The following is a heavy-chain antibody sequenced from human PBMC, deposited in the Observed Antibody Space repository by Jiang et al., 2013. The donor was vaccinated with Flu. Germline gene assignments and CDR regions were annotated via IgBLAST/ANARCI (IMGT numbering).Heavy chain of an antibody. J-gene: IGHJ4*02. CDR3: ASHDYGDFFFDY. D-gene: IGHD4-17*01. CDR1: GFTFSSYA. V-gene: IGHV3-30*04. CDR2: ISYDGSNK. Sequence: VVQPGRSLRLSCAASGFTFSSYAMHWVRQAPGKGLEWVAVISYDGSNKYYADSVKGRFTISRDNSKNTLYLQMNSLRAEDTAVYYCASHDYGDFFFDYWGQGTLVTVSS.